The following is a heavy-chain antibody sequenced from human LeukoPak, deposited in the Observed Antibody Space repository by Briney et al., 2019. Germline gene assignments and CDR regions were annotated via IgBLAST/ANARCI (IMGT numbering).Heavy chain of an antibody. CDR1: GFTFSSCW. CDR2: INSDGSTT. CDR3: ARGHHYYDSSAYYY. V-gene: IGHV3-74*01. J-gene: IGHJ4*02. Sequence: GGSLRLSCAASGFTFSSCWMHWVRHAPGKGLVWVSRINSDGSTTSYAASVKGRFTISRDTAKNTLYLQMNSLRAEDTAVYYCARGHHYYDSSAYYYWGQGTLVTVSS. D-gene: IGHD3-22*01.